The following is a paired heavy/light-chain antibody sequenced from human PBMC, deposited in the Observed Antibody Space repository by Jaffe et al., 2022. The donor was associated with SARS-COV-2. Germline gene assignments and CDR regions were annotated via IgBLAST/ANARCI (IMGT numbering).Light chain of an antibody. Sequence: AIRMTQSPSSFSASTGDRVTITCRASQGISSYLAWYQQKPGKAPKLLIYAASTLQSGVPSRFSGSGSGTDFTLTISCLQSEDFATYYCQQYYSYRELTFGGGTKVEIK. V-gene: IGKV1-8*01. J-gene: IGKJ4*01. CDR1: QGISSY. CDR3: QQYYSYRELT. CDR2: AAS.
Heavy chain of an antibody. CDR3: ARGNFQFVVVPAARRHGMDV. Sequence: QVQLQESGPGLVKPSGTLSLTCAVSGGSISSSNWWSWVRQPPGKGLEWIGEIYHSGSTNYNPSLKSRVTISVDKSKNQFSLKLSSVTAADTAVYYCARGNFQFVVVPAARRHGMDVWGQGTTVTVSS. J-gene: IGHJ6*02. D-gene: IGHD2-2*01. V-gene: IGHV4-4*02. CDR2: IYHSGST. CDR1: GGSISSSNW.